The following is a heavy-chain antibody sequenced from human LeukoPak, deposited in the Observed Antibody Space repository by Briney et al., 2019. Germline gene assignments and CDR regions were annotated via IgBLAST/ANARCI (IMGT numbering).Heavy chain of an antibody. V-gene: IGHV3-7*01. CDR2: MMKDGSAK. CDR3: AALDTAMVTDVGY. Sequence: GGSLRLSCAASGFTFRNYWMSWVRQAPGKGLEWVASMMKDGSAKYYVDSVKGRFSISRDNVKNSLFLEMNSLRGEDTGVYYCAALDTAMVTDVGYWARGTRVTVS. CDR1: GFTFRNYW. J-gene: IGHJ4*02. D-gene: IGHD5-18*01.